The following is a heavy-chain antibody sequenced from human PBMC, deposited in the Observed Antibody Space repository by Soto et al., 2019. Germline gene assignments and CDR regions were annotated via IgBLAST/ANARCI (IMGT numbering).Heavy chain of an antibody. J-gene: IGHJ6*02. CDR1: GFTFSSYG. D-gene: IGHD2-15*01. Sequence: QVQLVESGGGVVQPGMSLRLSCAASGFTFSSYGMHWVRQAPGKGLEWVAVISYDGSNKYYADSVKGRFTISRDNSKNTLYLQMNSLSGEDTAVYYCAKDLKFYSYYGYGMDVWGQGTTVTVSS. CDR3: AKDLKFYSYYGYGMDV. V-gene: IGHV3-30*18. CDR2: ISYDGSNK.